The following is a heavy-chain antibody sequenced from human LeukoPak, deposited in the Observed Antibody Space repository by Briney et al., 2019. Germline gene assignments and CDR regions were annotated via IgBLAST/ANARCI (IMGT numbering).Heavy chain of an antibody. CDR1: GYTLTELS. CDR2: FDPEDGET. CDR3: ATLITTYYDFWSGYYRFGIDY. D-gene: IGHD3-3*01. V-gene: IGHV1-24*01. Sequence: ASVKVSCKGSGYTLTELSMHWVRQAPGKGLEWMGGFDPEDGETIYAQKFQGRVTMTEDTSTDTAYMELSSLRSEDTAVYYCATLITTYYDFWSGYYRFGIDYWGQGTLVTVSS. J-gene: IGHJ4*02.